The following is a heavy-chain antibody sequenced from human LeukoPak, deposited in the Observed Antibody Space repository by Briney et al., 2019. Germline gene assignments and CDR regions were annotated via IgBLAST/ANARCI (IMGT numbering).Heavy chain of an antibody. V-gene: IGHV1-18*01. CDR3: ARTPASRYYYGSGSPPYFDY. D-gene: IGHD3-10*01. CDR2: ISAYNGNT. Sequence: ASVTVSCKASGYTFTSYGISWVRQAPGQGLEWMGWISAYNGNTNYAQKLQGRVTMTTDTSTSTAYMELRSLRSDDTAVYYCARTPASRYYYGSGSPPYFDYWGQGTLVTVSS. CDR1: GYTFTSYG. J-gene: IGHJ4*02.